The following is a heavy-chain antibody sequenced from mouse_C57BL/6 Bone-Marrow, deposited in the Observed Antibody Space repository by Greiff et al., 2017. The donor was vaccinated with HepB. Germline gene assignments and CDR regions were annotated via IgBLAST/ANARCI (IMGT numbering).Heavy chain of an antibody. J-gene: IGHJ2*01. CDR2: IDPETGGT. V-gene: IGHV1-15*01. Sequence: QVQLQQSGAELVRPGASVTLSCKASGYTFTDYEMHWVKQTPVHGLEWIGAIDPETGGTAYNQKFKGKAILTADKSSSTAYMELRSLTSEDSAVYYCTRSGDYGNSYFDYWGQGTTLTVSS. D-gene: IGHD2-1*01. CDR3: TRSGDYGNSYFDY. CDR1: GYTFTDYE.